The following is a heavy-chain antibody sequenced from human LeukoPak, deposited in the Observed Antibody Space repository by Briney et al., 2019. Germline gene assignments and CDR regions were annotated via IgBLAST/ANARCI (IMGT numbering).Heavy chain of an antibody. J-gene: IGHJ4*02. CDR2: IKSKTGGGTT. V-gene: IGHV3-15*01. CDR3: ATEYYSYGYNY. D-gene: IGHD5-18*01. Sequence: PGGSLRLSCAASGSTFSNAWMSWVRQAPGKGLEWVGRIKSKTGGGTTDYAAPVKGRFTISRDDSKNTLYLQVNSLKTEDTAVYYCATEYYSYGYNYWGQGTLVTVSS. CDR1: GSTFSNAW.